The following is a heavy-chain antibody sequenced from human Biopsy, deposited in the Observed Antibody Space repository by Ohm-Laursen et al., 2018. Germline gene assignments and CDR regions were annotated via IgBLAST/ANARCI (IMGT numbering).Heavy chain of an antibody. CDR2: INAKTGDT. CDR3: TRGGYYYDSLAYYYWFDP. J-gene: IGHJ5*02. CDR1: GYTFTGYH. Sequence: ASVKVSCKASGYTFTGYHVHWVRQAPGQGLEWMGWINAKTGDTNYAQKFQGRVAMTRDTSISTAYVDLSSLRSNDTAVYYCTRGGYYYDSLAYYYWFDPWGQGTLVTVSS. V-gene: IGHV1-2*02. D-gene: IGHD3-22*01.